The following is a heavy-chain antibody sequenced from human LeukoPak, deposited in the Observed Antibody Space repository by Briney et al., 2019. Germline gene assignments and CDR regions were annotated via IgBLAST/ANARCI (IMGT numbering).Heavy chain of an antibody. CDR3: AGEELLRGYSMDV. V-gene: IGHV1-69*05. CDR2: IIPIFGTA. CDR1: GGTFSSYA. D-gene: IGHD1-26*01. J-gene: IGHJ6*03. Sequence: ASVKVSCKASGGTFSSYAISWVRQAPGQGLEWMGGIIPIFGTANYAQKFQGRVTITTDESTSTAYMELSSLRSEDTAVYYCAGEELLRGYSMDVWGKGTTVTVSS.